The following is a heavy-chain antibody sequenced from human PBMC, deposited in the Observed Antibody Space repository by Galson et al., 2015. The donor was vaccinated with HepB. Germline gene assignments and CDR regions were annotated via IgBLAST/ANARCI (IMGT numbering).Heavy chain of an antibody. CDR3: ATDSNGSYSEKGAFDI. CDR2: VFHSGST. CDR1: GGSISSIDW. Sequence: SETLSLTCAVSGGSISSIDWWSWVRQPPGKGLEWIGEVFHSGSTNYNPSLKSRVTILVDKSKNQFSLKLSSVTAADTAVYYCATDSNGSYSEKGAFDIWGQGTMVIVSS. J-gene: IGHJ3*02. D-gene: IGHD3-22*01. V-gene: IGHV4-4*02.